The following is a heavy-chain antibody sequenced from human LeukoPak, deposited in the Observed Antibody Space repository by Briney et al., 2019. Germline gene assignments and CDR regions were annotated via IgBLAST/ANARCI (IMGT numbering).Heavy chain of an antibody. CDR3: ARRAGAYSHPYDY. D-gene: IGHD4/OR15-4a*01. J-gene: IGHJ4*02. CDR1: GFTVSSNS. CDR2: IYSGTI. Sequence: PGGSLRLSCTVSGFTVSSNSMSWVRQAAGKGLEWVSFIYSGTIHYSDSVKGRFTISRDNSKNTLYLQMNSLRAEDTAVYYCARRAGAYSHPYDYWGQGTLVTVSS. V-gene: IGHV3-53*01.